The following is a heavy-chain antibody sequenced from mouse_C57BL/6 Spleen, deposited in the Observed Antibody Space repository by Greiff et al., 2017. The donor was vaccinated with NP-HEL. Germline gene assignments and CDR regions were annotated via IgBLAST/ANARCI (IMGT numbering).Heavy chain of an antibody. CDR3: ARDNYGNYRYFDV. J-gene: IGHJ1*03. D-gene: IGHD2-1*01. Sequence: QVQLQQSGAELVRPGASVKLSCKASGYTFTDYYINWVKQRPGQGLEWIARIYPGSGNTYYNEKFKGKATLTAEKSSSTAYMQLSSLTSADSAVYFCARDNYGNYRYFDVWGTGTTVTVSS. V-gene: IGHV1-76*01. CDR2: IYPGSGNT. CDR1: GYTFTDYY.